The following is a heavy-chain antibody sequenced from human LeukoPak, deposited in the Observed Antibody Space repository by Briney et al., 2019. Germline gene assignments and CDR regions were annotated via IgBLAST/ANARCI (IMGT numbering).Heavy chain of an antibody. CDR1: GGSFSGYY. Sequence: SETLSLTCAVYGGSFSGYYWSWIRQPPGKGLEWIGEINHSGSTNYNPSLKSRVTISVDTSKNQFSLKLSSVTAADTAVYYCAAYCGGDCYSGWTSFFYFDYWGQGTLVTVSS. D-gene: IGHD2-21*02. CDR3: AAYCGGDCYSGWTSFFYFDY. J-gene: IGHJ4*02. V-gene: IGHV4-34*01. CDR2: INHSGST.